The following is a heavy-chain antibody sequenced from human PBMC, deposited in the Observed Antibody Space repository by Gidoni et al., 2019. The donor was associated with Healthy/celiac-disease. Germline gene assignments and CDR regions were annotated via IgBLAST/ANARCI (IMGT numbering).Heavy chain of an antibody. CDR2: IYYSGST. V-gene: IGHV4-59*01. Sequence: QVQLQESGPGLVKPSETLSLTCTVSGGSISSYYWSWIRQPPGKGLEWIGYIYYSGSTNYNPSLKSRVTISVDTSKNQFSLKLSSVTAADTAVYYCATGARGYSYGIFDYWGQGTLVTVSS. D-gene: IGHD5-18*01. CDR3: ATGARGYSYGIFDY. CDR1: GGSISSYY. J-gene: IGHJ4*02.